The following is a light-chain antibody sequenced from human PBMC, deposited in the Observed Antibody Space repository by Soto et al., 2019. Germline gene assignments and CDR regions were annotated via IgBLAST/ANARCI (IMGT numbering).Light chain of an antibody. CDR3: CSFAGTYTYV. V-gene: IGLV2-11*01. Sequence: ALTQPRSVSGSPGQSVTISCTGTSSDVGGYNYVSWYQQHPGKAPKLMIFDVSKWPSGVPDRFSGSKSGNMASLTISGLQAEDEADYYCCSFAGTYTYVFGTGTKVTVL. J-gene: IGLJ1*01. CDR1: SSDVGGYNY. CDR2: DVS.